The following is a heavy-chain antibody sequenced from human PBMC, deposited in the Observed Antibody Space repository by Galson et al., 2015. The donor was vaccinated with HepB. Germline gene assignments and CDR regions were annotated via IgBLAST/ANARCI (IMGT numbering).Heavy chain of an antibody. CDR2: ISAYNGDT. CDR3: ARSDRSGGSRDVSFDY. Sequence: SVKVSCKASGYTFTTYGISWVRQAPGQGLEWVGWISAYNGDTDYAQKLQRRVTMTTDKSTSTAYMDLRSLGSDDTAVYFCARSDRSGGSRDVSFDYWGQGTLVTVSS. V-gene: IGHV1-18*04. CDR1: GYTFTTYG. J-gene: IGHJ4*02. D-gene: IGHD2-15*01.